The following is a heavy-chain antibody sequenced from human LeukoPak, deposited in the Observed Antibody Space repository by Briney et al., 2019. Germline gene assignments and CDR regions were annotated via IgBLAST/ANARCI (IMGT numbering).Heavy chain of an antibody. J-gene: IGHJ4*02. CDR3: ARGDLFTGDLYYFDY. CDR1: GFTFSSYA. D-gene: IGHD1-26*01. V-gene: IGHV3-30-3*01. CDR2: ISYDGSNK. Sequence: GRSLRLSCAASGFTFSSYAMRWVRQAPGKGLEWVALISYDGSNKYYADSVKGRFTISRDNSKNTLYLQMNSLRAEDTAVYYCARGDLFTGDLYYFDYWGQGTLVTVSS.